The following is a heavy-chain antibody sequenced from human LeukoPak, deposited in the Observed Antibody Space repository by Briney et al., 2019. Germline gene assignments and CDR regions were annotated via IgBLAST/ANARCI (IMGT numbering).Heavy chain of an antibody. CDR1: GFTFSSYA. J-gene: IGHJ1*01. CDR3: ARDPSDNSGYYDAFQH. Sequence: GRSLRLSCAASGFTFSSYAMHWVRQAPGKGLEWVAVISYDGSNKYYADSVKGRFTISRDNSKNTLYLQMNSLRAEDTAVYYCARDPSDNSGYYDAFQHWGQGTLVTVSS. D-gene: IGHD3-22*01. V-gene: IGHV3-30*04. CDR2: ISYDGSNK.